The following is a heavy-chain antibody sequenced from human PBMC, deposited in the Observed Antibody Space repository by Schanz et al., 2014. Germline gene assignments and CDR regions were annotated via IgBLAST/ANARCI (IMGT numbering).Heavy chain of an antibody. Sequence: EVQLVESGGGLVQPGGSLRLSCEASGFSFGNYGMSWVRQAPGKGLEWVSGFDAHDGRAYYADSAKGRFTISRDNSKSTLYVEMNSLRVEDTAVYYGAKTLFPGGTQTFGNWGRGTLVTCSS. CDR1: GFSFGNYG. V-gene: IGHV3-23*04. CDR2: FDAHDGRA. CDR3: AKTLFPGGTQTFGN. J-gene: IGHJ4*02. D-gene: IGHD2-8*02.